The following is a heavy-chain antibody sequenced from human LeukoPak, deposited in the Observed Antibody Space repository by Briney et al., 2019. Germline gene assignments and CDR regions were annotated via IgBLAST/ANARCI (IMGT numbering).Heavy chain of an antibody. V-gene: IGHV5-51*01. J-gene: IGHJ5*02. Sequence: GESLKISCKGSGYSFTSYWIGWVRQMPGKGLEWMGIIYPGDSDTRYNPSFQDQVTISADKSISTAYQQWSSLKASDTAMYYCARQRFTMRAYAGNWFDPWGQGTLVTVSS. CDR2: IYPGDSDT. D-gene: IGHD3-10*01. CDR3: ARQRFTMRAYAGNWFDP. CDR1: GYSFTSYW.